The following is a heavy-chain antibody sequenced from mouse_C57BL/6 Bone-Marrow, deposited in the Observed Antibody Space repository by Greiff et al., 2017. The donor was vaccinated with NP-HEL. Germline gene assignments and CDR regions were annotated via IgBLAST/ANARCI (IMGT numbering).Heavy chain of an antibody. CDR2: IYPRDGST. V-gene: IGHV1-85*01. J-gene: IGHJ1*03. Sequence: QVQLQQSGAELARPGASVKLSCKASGYTFTSYGISWVKQRTGQGLEWIGWIYPRDGSTKYNEKFKGKATLTVDTSSSTAYMELHSLTSEDSAVYFCARWELPWGLWYFDVWGTGTTVTVSS. CDR1: GYTFTSYG. D-gene: IGHD4-1*01. CDR3: ARWELPWGLWYFDV.